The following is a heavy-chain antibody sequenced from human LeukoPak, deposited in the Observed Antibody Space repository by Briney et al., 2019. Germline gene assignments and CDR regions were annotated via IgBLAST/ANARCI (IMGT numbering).Heavy chain of an antibody. CDR3: VYYYMDV. CDR1: GGSFSGYY. V-gene: IGHV4-34*01. CDR2: INHSGST. J-gene: IGHJ6*03. Sequence: SETLSLTCAVYGGSFSGYYWSWVRQPPGKGLEWIGEINHSGSTNYNPSLKSRVTISVDTSKNQFSLKLSSVTAADTAVYYCVYYYMDVWGKGTTVTVSS.